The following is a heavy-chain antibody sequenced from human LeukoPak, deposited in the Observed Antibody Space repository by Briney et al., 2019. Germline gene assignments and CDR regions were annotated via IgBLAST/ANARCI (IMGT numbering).Heavy chain of an antibody. CDR3: ASNPYSSSSFDY. Sequence: GGSLRLSCAASGFTFSSYSMNWVRQAPGKGLEWVSYVSRSSTTIYYADSVKGRFTISRDNAKNSLYLQMNSLRAEDTAVYYCASNPYSSSSFDYWGQGTLVTVSS. D-gene: IGHD6-6*01. V-gene: IGHV3-48*01. J-gene: IGHJ4*02. CDR1: GFTFSSYS. CDR2: VSRSSTTI.